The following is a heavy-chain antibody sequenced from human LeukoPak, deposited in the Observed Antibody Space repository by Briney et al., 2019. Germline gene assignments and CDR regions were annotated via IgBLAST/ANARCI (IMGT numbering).Heavy chain of an antibody. CDR3: ARDATMIVVTGNFDI. V-gene: IGHV3-11*04. Sequence: GGSLRLSCAASGFRFSDYYMIWIRQAPGKGLEWVSYISSSGSTKYYADFVKGRFTIFRDNARNSLFLQMNRLRAEDTAVYYCARDATMIVVTGNFDIWGQGTLLTVSS. CDR1: GFRFSDYY. J-gene: IGHJ3*02. CDR2: ISSSGSTK. D-gene: IGHD3-22*01.